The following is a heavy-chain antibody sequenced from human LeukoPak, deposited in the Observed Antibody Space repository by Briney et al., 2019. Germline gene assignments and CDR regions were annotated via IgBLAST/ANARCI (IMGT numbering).Heavy chain of an antibody. V-gene: IGHV3-23*01. CDR1: GFTFRTYG. Sequence: GGSLRLSCAASGFTFRTYGMNWVRQAPGKGLEWVSGISGSGGRSYHADSVKGRFTISRDNSKNTLYLQMHSLRAEDTAVYYCAKDPIESDDILTGYSDYWGQGTLVTVSS. J-gene: IGHJ4*02. D-gene: IGHD3-9*01. CDR2: ISGSGGRS. CDR3: AKDPIESDDILTGYSDY.